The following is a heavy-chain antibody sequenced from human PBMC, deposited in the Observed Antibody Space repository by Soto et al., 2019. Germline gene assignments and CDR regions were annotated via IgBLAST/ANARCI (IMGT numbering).Heavy chain of an antibody. CDR2: IIPIFGTA. J-gene: IGHJ4*02. V-gene: IGHV1-69*01. Sequence: QVQLVQSGAEVKKPGSSVKVSCKASEGTFSSYAISWVRQAPGQGLEWMGGIIPIFGTANYAQKFQGRVTITADESTSTAYMELSSLRSEDTAVYYCARVGRIAALWDYFDYWGQGTLVTVSS. D-gene: IGHD6-13*01. CDR3: ARVGRIAALWDYFDY. CDR1: EGTFSSYA.